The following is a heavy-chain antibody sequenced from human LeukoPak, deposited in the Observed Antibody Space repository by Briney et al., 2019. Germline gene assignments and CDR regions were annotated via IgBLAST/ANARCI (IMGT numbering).Heavy chain of an antibody. CDR2: ISYDGSNK. CDR3: AKGLRIAVAGTSVY. Sequence: GGSLRLSCAASGFTFSSYAMHWVRQAPGKGLEWVAVISYDGSNKYYADSVKGRFTISRDNSKNTLYLQMNSLRAEDTAVYYCAKGLRIAVAGTSVYWGQGTLVTVSS. V-gene: IGHV3-30*04. D-gene: IGHD6-19*01. CDR1: GFTFSSYA. J-gene: IGHJ4*02.